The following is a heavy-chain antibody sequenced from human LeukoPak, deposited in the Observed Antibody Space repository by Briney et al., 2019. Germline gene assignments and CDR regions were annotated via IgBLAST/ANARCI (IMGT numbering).Heavy chain of an antibody. V-gene: IGHV3-33*01. Sequence: GTSLRLPCAASGFTFRSHGMHWVRQAPGKGLEWVAVIWYDGSNKYYADSVKGRFTISRDNSKNTLYLQMNSLRAEDTAVYYCARDRYYGSGSPVNWFDPWGQGTLVTVSS. D-gene: IGHD3-10*01. CDR1: GFTFRSHG. J-gene: IGHJ5*02. CDR2: IWYDGSNK. CDR3: ARDRYYGSGSPVNWFDP.